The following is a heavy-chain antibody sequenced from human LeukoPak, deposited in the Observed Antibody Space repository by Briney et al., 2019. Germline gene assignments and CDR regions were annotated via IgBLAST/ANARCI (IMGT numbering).Heavy chain of an antibody. CDR2: IIPIFGTA. Sequence: ASVKVSCKASGGTFSSYAISWVRQAPGQGLEWMGGIIPIFGTANYTQKFQGRVTITADESTSTAYMELSSLRSEDTAVYYCAREVGSRRFDPWGQGTLVTVSS. V-gene: IGHV1-69*13. CDR3: AREVGSRRFDP. D-gene: IGHD6-6*01. CDR1: GGTFSSYA. J-gene: IGHJ5*02.